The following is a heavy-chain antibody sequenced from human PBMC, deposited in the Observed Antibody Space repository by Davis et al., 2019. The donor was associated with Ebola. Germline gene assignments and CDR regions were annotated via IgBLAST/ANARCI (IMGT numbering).Heavy chain of an antibody. D-gene: IGHD4-23*01. CDR1: GFAFSYYW. Sequence: GESLKISCAASGFAFSYYWMNWVRKAPGKGLEWVAYIKSDGSFTSYADSVKGRFTISRDNAKNTLYLQMNSLRVEDTAVYFCARGGAVAPDWGPGTLVTVSS. CDR3: ARGGAVAPD. V-gene: IGHV3-74*01. J-gene: IGHJ4*02. CDR2: IKSDGSFT.